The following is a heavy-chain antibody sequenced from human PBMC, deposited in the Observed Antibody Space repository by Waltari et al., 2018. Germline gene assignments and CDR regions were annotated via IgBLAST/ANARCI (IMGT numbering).Heavy chain of an antibody. CDR1: GYTFTGYY. V-gene: IGHV1-2*02. D-gene: IGHD3-16*01. CDR3: ARDLYDSRVPGDYFDY. CDR2: IDPNACGT. Sequence: QVHLVQSGAEVRKPGASVKVSCKGSGYTFTGYYIQWLRQAPGQGLEWMGWIDPNACGTKLAQKFQGRVTMTRDTSINTVYMELSSLGSDDTAVYYCARDLYDSRVPGDYFDYWGQGTLVTVSS. J-gene: IGHJ4*02.